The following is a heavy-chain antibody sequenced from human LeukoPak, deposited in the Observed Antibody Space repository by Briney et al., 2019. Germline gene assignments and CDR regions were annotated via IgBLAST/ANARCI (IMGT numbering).Heavy chain of an antibody. Sequence: GGTLRLSCAASGFTFSTYAMSWVRQAPGKGLEWVSGISGSGGSTFYADSVKGRFTISRDNAKNSLYLQMNSLRAEDTAVYYCARGKWSTRHWGQGTLVTVSS. CDR2: ISGSGGST. CDR3: ARGKWSTRH. D-gene: IGHD2-15*01. V-gene: IGHV3-23*01. J-gene: IGHJ4*02. CDR1: GFTFSTYA.